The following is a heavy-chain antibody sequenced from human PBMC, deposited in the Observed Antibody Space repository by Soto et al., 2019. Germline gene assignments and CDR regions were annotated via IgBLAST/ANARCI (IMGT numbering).Heavy chain of an antibody. Sequence: QITLKEYGPTLVKPTQTLTLTCTFSGFSLSTSGVGVGWIRQPPGKALEWLALIYWDDDKRYSPSLKSRLTITKDTSKNQVVLTMTNMDPVDTATYYCAHSLYDYVWGTNWFDPWGQGTLVTVSS. J-gene: IGHJ5*02. CDR3: AHSLYDYVWGTNWFDP. D-gene: IGHD3-16*01. CDR2: IYWDDDK. V-gene: IGHV2-5*02. CDR1: GFSLSTSGVG.